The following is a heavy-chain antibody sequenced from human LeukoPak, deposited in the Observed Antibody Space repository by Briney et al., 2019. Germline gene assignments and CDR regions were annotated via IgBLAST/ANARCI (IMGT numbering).Heavy chain of an antibody. CDR3: ARTALRKWYFDY. CDR2: INPSGGST. Sequence: ASVKVSCKASGYTFTSYYMHWVRQAPGQGLEWMGIINPSGGSTSYAQKFQGRVTITADESTSTAYMELSSLRSEDTAVYYCARTALRKWYFDYWGQGTLVTVSS. V-gene: IGHV1-46*01. D-gene: IGHD1-14*01. CDR1: GYTFTSYY. J-gene: IGHJ4*02.